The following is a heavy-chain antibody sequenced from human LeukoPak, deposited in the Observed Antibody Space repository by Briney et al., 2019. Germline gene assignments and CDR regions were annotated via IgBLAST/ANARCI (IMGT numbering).Heavy chain of an antibody. Sequence: GGSLRLSCAASGFTFSSDAMSWVRQAPGKGLEWGSAISGSGGSTYYADSVKGRFTISRDNSKNTLYLQMNSLRAEDTAVYYCAKASDYVWGSYRLHTPTDYWGQGTLVTVSS. D-gene: IGHD3-16*02. J-gene: IGHJ4*02. CDR1: GFTFSSDA. CDR2: ISGSGGST. V-gene: IGHV3-23*01. CDR3: AKASDYVWGSYRLHTPTDY.